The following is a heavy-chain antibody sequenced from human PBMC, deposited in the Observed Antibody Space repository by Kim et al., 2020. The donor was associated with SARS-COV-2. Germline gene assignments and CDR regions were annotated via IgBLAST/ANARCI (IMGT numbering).Heavy chain of an antibody. D-gene: IGHD5-18*01. J-gene: IGHJ4*02. CDR3: ARHVADSYGYSIALDY. V-gene: IGHV3-66*04. Sequence: SVKGRFTISRDNSKNTLYLQMNSLRAEDTAVYYCARHVADSYGYSIALDYWGQGTLVTVSS.